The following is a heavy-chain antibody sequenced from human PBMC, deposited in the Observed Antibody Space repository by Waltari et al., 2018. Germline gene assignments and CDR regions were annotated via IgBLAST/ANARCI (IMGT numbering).Heavy chain of an antibody. J-gene: IGHJ5*02. CDR3: AKDRYSSSWYGGCWFDP. D-gene: IGHD6-13*01. V-gene: IGHV3-23*01. Sequence: EVQLLESGGGLVQPGGSLRLSCAASGFTFSSSSISWVRQAPGRGLEWVSAISGSGGSTYYADSVKGRFTISRDNSKNTLYLQMNSLRAEDTAVYYCAKDRYSSSWYGGCWFDPWGQGTLVTVSS. CDR1: GFTFSSSS. CDR2: ISGSGGST.